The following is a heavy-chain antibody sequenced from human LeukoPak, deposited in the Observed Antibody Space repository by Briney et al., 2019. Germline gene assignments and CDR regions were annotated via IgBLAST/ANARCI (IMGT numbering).Heavy chain of an antibody. CDR2: IYHSGST. J-gene: IGHJ3*02. CDR3: ARGPKSKWELRRTRAFDI. CDR1: GGSMRSSRNY. D-gene: IGHD1-26*01. V-gene: IGHV4-39*07. Sequence: SETLSLTCSVSGGSMRSSRNYWGWIRQPPGKGLEWIASIYHSGSTYHNPSLKSRVTISVDTSKNQFSLKLSSVTAADTAVYYCARGPKSKWELRRTRAFDIWGQGTMVTVSP.